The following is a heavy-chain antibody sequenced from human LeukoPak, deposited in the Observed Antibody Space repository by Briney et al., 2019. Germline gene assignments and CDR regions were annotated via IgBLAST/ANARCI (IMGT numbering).Heavy chain of an antibody. J-gene: IGHJ4*02. V-gene: IGHV3-53*01. CDR1: GFTVSDNY. D-gene: IGHD6-13*01. CDR3: ARALSSRGWYYFDY. CDR2: IYSGGST. Sequence: GGSLRLSCAASGFTVSDNYMSWVRQAPGKGLEWVSVIYSGGSTYYADSVKGRFTISRDNSKSTLYLQMNSLGAEDTAVYYCARALSSRGWYYFDYWGQGTLVTVSS.